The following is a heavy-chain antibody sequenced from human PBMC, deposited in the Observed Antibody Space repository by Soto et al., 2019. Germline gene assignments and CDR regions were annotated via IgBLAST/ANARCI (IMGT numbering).Heavy chain of an antibody. D-gene: IGHD3-22*01. J-gene: IGHJ4*02. Sequence: GGSLRLSXAASGFTFSSYEMNWVRQAPGKGLEWVSYISSSGSTIYYADSVKGRFTISRDNSKNTLYLQMNSLRAEDTAVYYCAKDDSSGYYSSLDYFDYWGQGTLVTVSS. CDR2: ISSSGSTI. V-gene: IGHV3-48*03. CDR1: GFTFSSYE. CDR3: AKDDSSGYYSSLDYFDY.